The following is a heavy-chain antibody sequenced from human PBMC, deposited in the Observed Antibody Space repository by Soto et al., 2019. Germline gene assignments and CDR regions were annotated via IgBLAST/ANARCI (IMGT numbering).Heavy chain of an antibody. CDR2: ISYDGSNK. J-gene: IGHJ6*02. D-gene: IGHD2-8*01. CDR3: ARGILYSRDHYYYYYGMDG. Sequence: PGGSLRLSCAASGFTFSSYAMHWVRQAPGKGLEWVAVISYDGSNKYYADSVKGRFTISRDNSKNTLYLQMNSLRAEDTAVYYCARGILYSRDHYYYYYGMDGWGQGTTVTVSS. CDR1: GFTFSSYA. V-gene: IGHV3-30-3*01.